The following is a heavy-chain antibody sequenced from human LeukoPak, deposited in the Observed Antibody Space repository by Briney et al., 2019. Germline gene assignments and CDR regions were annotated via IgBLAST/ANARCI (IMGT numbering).Heavy chain of an antibody. J-gene: IGHJ4*02. CDR1: GGSINRSPNS. CDR3: ARHDGYNYARIDY. Sequence: SETLSLTCTVSGGSINRSPNSWGWIRQPPGKGLEWIGFLFYGGDTYYNPSLKSRVAISVDTFKNQFSLKLTSVTAADTAVYFCARHDGYNYARIDYWGQGTLVTVSS. CDR2: LFYGGDT. V-gene: IGHV4-39*01. D-gene: IGHD5-18*01.